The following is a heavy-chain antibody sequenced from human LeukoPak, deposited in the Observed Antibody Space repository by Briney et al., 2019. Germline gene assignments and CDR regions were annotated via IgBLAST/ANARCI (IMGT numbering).Heavy chain of an antibody. CDR3: AREPDTAMDY. V-gene: IGHV3-48*01. Sequence: GGSLRLSCAASGLIFSSYTMNWVRQAPGKGLEWVSNISSSSVIITYADSVKGRFTISRDNAKKSLYLQMNSLTAEDTAVYYCAREPDTAMDYWGQGTLVTVS. CDR2: ISSSSVII. CDR1: GLIFSSYT. D-gene: IGHD5-18*01. J-gene: IGHJ4*02.